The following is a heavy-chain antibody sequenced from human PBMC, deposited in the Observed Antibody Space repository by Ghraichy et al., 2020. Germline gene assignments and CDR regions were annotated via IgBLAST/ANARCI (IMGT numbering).Heavy chain of an antibody. CDR3: ARVGGYSLGVVTAQFDY. J-gene: IGHJ4*02. D-gene: IGHD2-21*02. V-gene: IGHV3-30*04. CDR1: GFTFSSYA. CDR2: ISYDGSNE. Sequence: GGSLRLSCAASGFTFSSYAMHWVRQAPGKGLEWVAVISYDGSNEYYADSVKGRFTISRDDSKNTLYLQMSSLRPEDTAVYYCARVGGYSLGVVTAQFDYWGQGTLVTVSS.